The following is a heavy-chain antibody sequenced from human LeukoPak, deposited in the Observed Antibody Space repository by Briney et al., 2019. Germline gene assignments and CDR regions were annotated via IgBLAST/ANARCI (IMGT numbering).Heavy chain of an antibody. CDR1: GYTFTNYY. V-gene: IGHV1-46*01. CDR3: ATAKFGGNSYFDY. Sequence: ASVKVSCKASGYTFTNYYMHWVRQAPGQGLEWMGIINPSGGSTNYAQKFQGRVTMTRDTSTSTVYMELSSLRSEDTAVYYCATAKFGGNSYFDYSGQGTLVTVSS. D-gene: IGHD4-23*01. CDR2: INPSGGST. J-gene: IGHJ4*02.